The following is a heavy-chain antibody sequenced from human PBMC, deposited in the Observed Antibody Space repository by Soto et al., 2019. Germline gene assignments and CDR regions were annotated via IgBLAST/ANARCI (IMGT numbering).Heavy chain of an antibody. V-gene: IGHV1-46*03. CDR1: GYTFTSYY. CDR2: INPSGGST. Sequence: ASVKVSCKASGYTFTSYYMHWVRQAPGQGLEWMGIINPSGGSTSYAQKFQGRVTMPRDTSTSTVYMELSSLRSEDTAVYYCARAGKVTTKYYYYMDVWGKGTTVTVSS. J-gene: IGHJ6*03. CDR3: ARAGKVTTKYYYYMDV. D-gene: IGHD4-17*01.